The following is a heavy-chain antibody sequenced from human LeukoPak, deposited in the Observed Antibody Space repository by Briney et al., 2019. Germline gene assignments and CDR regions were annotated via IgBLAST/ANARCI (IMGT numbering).Heavy chain of an antibody. D-gene: IGHD6-13*01. CDR3: ARRHIAADAFDY. J-gene: IGHJ4*02. CDR1: SGSISTYY. V-gene: IGHV4-59*01. CDR2: IYYNGST. Sequence: SETLSLTCTVSSGSISTYYWSWIRQPPGKGLEWIGDIYYNGSTNYQPSLKSRVTLSVDTSKNQFSLKLNSVTAADTAVYYCARRHIAADAFDYWGQGTLVTVSS.